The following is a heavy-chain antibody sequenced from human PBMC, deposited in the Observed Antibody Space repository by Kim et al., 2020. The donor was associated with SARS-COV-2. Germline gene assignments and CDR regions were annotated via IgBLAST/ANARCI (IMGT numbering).Heavy chain of an antibody. J-gene: IGHJ4*02. CDR2: IYPGDSDT. CDR1: GYSFTSYW. CDR3: ARRRIAVAEGRWVFDY. V-gene: IGHV5-51*01. Sequence: GESLKISCKGSGYSFTSYWIGWVRQMPGKGLEWMGIIYPGDSDTRYSPSFQGQVTISADKSISTAYLQWSSLKASDTAMYYCARRRIAVAEGRWVFDYWGQGALVTVSS. D-gene: IGHD6-19*01.